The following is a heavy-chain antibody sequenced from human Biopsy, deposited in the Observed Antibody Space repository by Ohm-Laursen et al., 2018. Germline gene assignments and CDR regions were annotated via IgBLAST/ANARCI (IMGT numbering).Heavy chain of an antibody. CDR3: ARAGRYCSGGGCYSWFDS. Sequence: GTLSLTCTVSGGSISNNNYYWGWIRQPPGKGLEWVGRIRDKANSYTTDYAASVKGRFTISRDDSKNSLYLQMNSLKTEDTALYYCARAGRYCSGGGCYSWFDSWGQGTLVTVSS. J-gene: IGHJ5*01. D-gene: IGHD2-15*01. V-gene: IGHV3-72*01. CDR2: IRDKANSYTT. CDR1: GGSISNNNYY.